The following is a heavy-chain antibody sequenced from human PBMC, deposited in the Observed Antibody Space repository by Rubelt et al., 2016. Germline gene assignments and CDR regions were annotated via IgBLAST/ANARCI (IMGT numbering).Heavy chain of an antibody. D-gene: IGHD3-3*01. CDR2: MKEDGSGE. Sequence: EVQVVESGGGLVQPGGSLRLSCAMSGFTSSRYWMTWIRQAPGKGLEWLASMKEDGSGENYVDSVKGRFTMSRDNAKNSLFLRVDRLGVEDTGVYYCARDGGWGQGTRVTVS. CDR1: GFTSSRYW. CDR3: ARDGG. J-gene: IGHJ4*02. V-gene: IGHV3-7*01.